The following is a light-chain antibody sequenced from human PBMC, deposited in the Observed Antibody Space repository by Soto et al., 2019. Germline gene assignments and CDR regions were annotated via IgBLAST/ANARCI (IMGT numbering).Light chain of an antibody. Sequence: EIVLTQSPGTLSLSPGDTATLSCKASRTGSTSLSWYQQKPGQPPRLLIYAETFRATGIPDRFSGSGSGTDFTLTINRLEPEDFAVYYCQRSGGSVSFGGGTKVE. V-gene: IGKV3-20*01. J-gene: IGKJ4*01. CDR2: AET. CDR1: RTGSTS. CDR3: QRSGGSVS.